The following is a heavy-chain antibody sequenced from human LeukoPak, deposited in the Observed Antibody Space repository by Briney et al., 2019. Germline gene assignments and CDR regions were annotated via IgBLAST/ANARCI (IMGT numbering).Heavy chain of an antibody. J-gene: IGHJ3*02. V-gene: IGHV3-23*01. Sequence: GGSLRLPCAASGFTFRSYAMSWVRQAPGKGLEWVSAISGSGGSIFYADSVKGRFTISRDNSKNTLYLQMKSLRAEDTAVYYCVKYIASAASLGGFDIWGQGTMVTVSS. CDR1: GFTFRSYA. D-gene: IGHD6-13*01. CDR3: VKYIASAASLGGFDI. CDR2: ISGSGGSI.